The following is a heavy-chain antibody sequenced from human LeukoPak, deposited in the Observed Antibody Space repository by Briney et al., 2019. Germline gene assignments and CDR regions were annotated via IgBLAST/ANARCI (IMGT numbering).Heavy chain of an antibody. CDR3: ARACGGDCFWYFDY. Sequence: PSETLSLTCAVYGGSFSGYYWSWIRQPPGKGLEWIGEINHSGSTNYNPSLKSRVTMSVDTSKNQFSLKLSSVTAADTAVYYCARACGGDCFWYFDYWGQGTLVTVSS. CDR1: GGSFSGYY. CDR2: INHSGST. D-gene: IGHD2-21*02. J-gene: IGHJ4*02. V-gene: IGHV4-34*01.